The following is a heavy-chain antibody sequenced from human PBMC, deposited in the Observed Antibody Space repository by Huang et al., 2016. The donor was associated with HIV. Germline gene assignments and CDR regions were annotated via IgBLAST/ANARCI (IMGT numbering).Heavy chain of an antibody. CDR3: AGSGNYLDY. V-gene: IGHV3-30*03. CDR2: ISDDGSDK. Sequence: QVQLVESGGGVVQPGRSLRLSCAASGFTLSSYGMHWVRQAPGKGLEWVAVISDDGSDKYYADSVKGRFTISRDNSKNTLYLQMNSLRAEDTAVYYCAGSGNYLDYWGQGTLVTVSS. J-gene: IGHJ4*02. CDR1: GFTLSSYG. D-gene: IGHD1-26*01.